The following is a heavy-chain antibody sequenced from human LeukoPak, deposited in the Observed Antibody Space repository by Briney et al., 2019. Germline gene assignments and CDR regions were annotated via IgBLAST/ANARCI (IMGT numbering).Heavy chain of an antibody. CDR1: GYSISSGYY. J-gene: IGHJ4*02. CDR3: ARGAWSGYYSLDY. Sequence: PSETLSLTCAVSGYSISSGYYWGWIRQPPGKGQEWIGSIYHSGSTYYNPSLKSRVTISVDTSKNQFSLKLSSVTAADTAVYYCARGAWSGYYSLDYWGQGTLVTVSS. V-gene: IGHV4-38-2*01. D-gene: IGHD3-3*01. CDR2: IYHSGST.